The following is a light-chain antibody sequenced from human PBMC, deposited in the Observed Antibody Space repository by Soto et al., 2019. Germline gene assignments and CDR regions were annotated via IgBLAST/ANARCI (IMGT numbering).Light chain of an antibody. V-gene: IGLV1-44*01. CDR3: AAWDDSLNGVV. CDR2: NNN. CDR1: SSNIGSNP. J-gene: IGLJ2*01. Sequence: QSVLTQPPSASGTPGQRVTMSCFGSSSNIGSNPVNWYQELPGTAPKLLIYNNNQRPSGVPDRFSGSKSGTSASLDISGLQSEDEADYYCAAWDDSLNGVVFGGGTKLTVL.